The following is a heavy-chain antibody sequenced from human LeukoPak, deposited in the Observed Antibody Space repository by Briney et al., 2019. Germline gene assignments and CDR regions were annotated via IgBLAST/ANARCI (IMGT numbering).Heavy chain of an antibody. V-gene: IGHV3-30-3*01. Sequence: QPGRSLRLSCAASGFTFSSYAMHWVRQAPGKGLEWVAVISYDGSNKYYADSVKGRFTISRDNSKNTLYLQMNSLRAEDTAVYYCARAGHIRRGSPFLDWGQGTLVTVSS. CDR1: GFTFSSYA. CDR3: ARAGHIRRGSPFLD. J-gene: IGHJ4*02. CDR2: ISYDGSNK. D-gene: IGHD1-26*01.